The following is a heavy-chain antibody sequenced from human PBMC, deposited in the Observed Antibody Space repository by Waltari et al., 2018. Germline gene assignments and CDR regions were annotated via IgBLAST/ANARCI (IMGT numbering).Heavy chain of an antibody. CDR1: GGSISSGGYY. Sequence: QVQLQESGPGLVKPSQTLSLTCTVSGGSISSGGYYWSWIRQHPGKGLEWIGYIYYSGSTYYNPSLKGRVTMSVDTSKNQFSLKLSSVTAADTAVYYCARVFPVAGGVDYWGQGTLVTVSS. CDR2: IYYSGST. V-gene: IGHV4-31*03. CDR3: ARVFPVAGGVDY. J-gene: IGHJ4*02. D-gene: IGHD2-21*01.